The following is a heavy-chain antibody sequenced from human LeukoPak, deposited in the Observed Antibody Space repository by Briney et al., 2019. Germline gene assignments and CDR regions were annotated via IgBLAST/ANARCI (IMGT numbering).Heavy chain of an antibody. D-gene: IGHD3-9*01. Sequence: SETLSLTCAVYGGSFSGYYWSWIRQPPGKGLEWIGEINHSGSINYNPSLKSRVTISVDTSKNQFSLKLSSVTAADTAVHYCARGGPILRYFDWLLNFDYWGQGTLVTVSS. V-gene: IGHV4-34*01. CDR3: ARGGPILRYFDWLLNFDY. CDR1: GGSFSGYY. J-gene: IGHJ4*02. CDR2: INHSGSI.